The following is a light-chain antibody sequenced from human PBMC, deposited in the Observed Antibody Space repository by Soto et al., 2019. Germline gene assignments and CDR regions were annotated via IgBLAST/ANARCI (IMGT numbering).Light chain of an antibody. CDR1: SGSVSSNYY. V-gene: IGLV8-61*01. CDR2: STN. J-gene: IGLJ1*01. CDR3: MLYMGSGNYV. Sequence: QAVVTQEPSFSVSPGGTVTLTCGLSSGSVSSNYYPSWYQQTPGQAPRTVIYSTNSRSSGVPDRFSGSILGNKAALTITGAQADDESDYYCMLYMGSGNYVFGPGTKVTVL.